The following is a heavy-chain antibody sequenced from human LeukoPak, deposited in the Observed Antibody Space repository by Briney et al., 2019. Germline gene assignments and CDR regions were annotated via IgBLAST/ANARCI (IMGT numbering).Heavy chain of an antibody. V-gene: IGHV1-2*02. CDR3: AISGISCSSTSCYAPYYYYYMDV. D-gene: IGHD2-2*01. Sequence: ASVKVSCKASGYTFTSYYMHWVRQAPGQGLEWMGWINPNSGGTNYAQKFQGRVTMTRDTSISTAYMELSRLRSDDTAVYYCAISGISCSSTSCYAPYYYYYMDVWGKGTTVTVSS. CDR2: INPNSGGT. CDR1: GYTFTSYY. J-gene: IGHJ6*03.